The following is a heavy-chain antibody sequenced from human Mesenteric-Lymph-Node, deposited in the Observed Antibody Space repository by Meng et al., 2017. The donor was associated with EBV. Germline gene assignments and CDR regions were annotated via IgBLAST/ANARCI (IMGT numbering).Heavy chain of an antibody. CDR3: AKDRSAYCGGDCYNFDY. CDR2: ISYDGSNK. CDR1: GFTFSNYN. Sequence: QRVGSGGGLVKAGGSLRLSCAASGFTFSNYNMNWVRQAPGKGLEWVAVISYDGSNKYYADSVKGRFTISRDNSKNTLYLQMNSLRAEDTAVYYCAKDRSAYCGGDCYNFDYWGQGTLVTVSS. D-gene: IGHD2-21*02. J-gene: IGHJ4*02. V-gene: IGHV3-30*18.